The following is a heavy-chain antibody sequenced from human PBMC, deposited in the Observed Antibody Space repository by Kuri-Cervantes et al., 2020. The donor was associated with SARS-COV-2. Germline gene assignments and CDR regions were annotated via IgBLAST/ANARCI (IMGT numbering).Heavy chain of an antibody. Sequence: GSLSLSCTVSGGSISSSSYYWGWIRQPPGKGLEWIGSIYYSGSTYYNPSLKSRVTISVDTSKNQFSLKLSSVTAADTAVYYCARQRGGFLEWLLYYDYWGQGTLVTVSS. CDR2: IYYSGST. J-gene: IGHJ4*02. D-gene: IGHD3-3*01. CDR3: ARQRGGFLEWLLYYDY. CDR1: GGSISSSSYY. V-gene: IGHV4-39*01.